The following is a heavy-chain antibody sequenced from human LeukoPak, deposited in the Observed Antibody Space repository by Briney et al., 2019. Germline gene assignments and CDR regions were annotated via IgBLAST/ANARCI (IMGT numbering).Heavy chain of an antibody. CDR1: GGSISSGDYY. J-gene: IGHJ6*02. V-gene: IGHV4-30-4*01. CDR3: ARVCPISYFYGMDV. Sequence: PSETLSLTCTVSGGSISSGDYYWRWIRQPPGKGLEWIGYIFHSGSTYYNPSLKTRVTISVDTSKNQFSLKLSSVAAADTAVYYCARVCPISYFYGMDVWGQGTTVSAS. CDR2: IFHSGST. D-gene: IGHD5-24*01.